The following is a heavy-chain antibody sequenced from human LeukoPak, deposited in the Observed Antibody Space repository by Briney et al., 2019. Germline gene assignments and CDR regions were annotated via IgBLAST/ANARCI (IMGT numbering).Heavy chain of an antibody. CDR3: ARGSLGAGTMVRGVLDY. Sequence: SETLSLTCAVCGGSFSGYYWSWIRRPPGKGLEWIGEINHSGSTNYNPSLKSRVTISVDTSKNQFSLKLSSVTAADTAVYYCARGSLGAGTMVRGVLDYWGQGTLVTVSS. CDR2: INHSGST. V-gene: IGHV4-34*01. J-gene: IGHJ4*02. D-gene: IGHD3-10*01. CDR1: GGSFSGYY.